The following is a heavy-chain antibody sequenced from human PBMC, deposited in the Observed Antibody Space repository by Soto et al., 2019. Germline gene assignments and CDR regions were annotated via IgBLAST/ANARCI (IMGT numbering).Heavy chain of an antibody. CDR1: GYKSSDYY. CDR3: ARDPGIPGRFWYFDL. J-gene: IGHJ2*01. CDR2: VNPKRGDA. V-gene: IGHV1-2*04. D-gene: IGHD3-3*01. Sequence: QVLLVQSGAEMKKPGASVKVSCKASGYKSSDYYIHWVRQAPGQGLEWMGWVNPKRGDAIYAQKFQGWVTMTRDAAISTAYLELNRLSSDDTATYYCARDPGIPGRFWYFDLWGRGTLITVSS.